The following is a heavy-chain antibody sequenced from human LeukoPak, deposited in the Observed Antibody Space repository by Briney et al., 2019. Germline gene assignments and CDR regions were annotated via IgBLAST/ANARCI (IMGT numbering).Heavy chain of an antibody. CDR2: INHSGST. CDR1: GGSFSGYY. CDR3: ARDLVGATGGLFDY. V-gene: IGHV4-34*01. D-gene: IGHD1-26*01. Sequence: SETLSLTCAVYGGSFSGYYWSWIRQPPGKGLEWIGEINHSGSTNYNPSLKSRVTISVDTSKNQFSLKLSSVTAADTAVYYCARDLVGATGGLFDYWGQGTLVSVSS. J-gene: IGHJ4*02.